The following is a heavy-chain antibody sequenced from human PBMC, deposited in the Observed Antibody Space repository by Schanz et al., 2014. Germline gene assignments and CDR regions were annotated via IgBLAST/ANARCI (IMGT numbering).Heavy chain of an antibody. CDR2: ISSSSSTI. CDR3: ARDLPRTFLFDY. J-gene: IGHJ4*02. V-gene: IGHV3-48*01. Sequence: EVQLLESGGGLVQPGGSLKLSCAASGLIFSNYVMSWVRQAPGKGLEWVAYISSSSSTIHYADSVKGRFTISRDNAKNSLYLQMDSLRAEDTAVYYCARDLPRTFLFDYWGQGTLVTVSS. CDR1: GLIFSNYV.